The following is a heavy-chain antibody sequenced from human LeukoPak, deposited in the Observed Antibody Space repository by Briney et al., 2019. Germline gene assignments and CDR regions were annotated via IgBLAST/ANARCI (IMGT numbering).Heavy chain of an antibody. D-gene: IGHD6-19*01. CDR2: ISSTSTTI. V-gene: IGHV3-48*02. Sequence: PGGSLRLSCAASGFTFSSYSMNWARQAPGKRLEWVSSISSTSTTIYYADSEKGRLTISRDNAKNSLYLQMNSLRDEDTAVYYCARTYGSGTNFDYWGQGTLVTVSS. CDR1: GFTFSSYS. J-gene: IGHJ4*02. CDR3: ARTYGSGTNFDY.